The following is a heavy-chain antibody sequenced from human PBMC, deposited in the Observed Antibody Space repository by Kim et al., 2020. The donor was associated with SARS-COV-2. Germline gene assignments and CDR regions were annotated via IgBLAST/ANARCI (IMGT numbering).Heavy chain of an antibody. CDR2: ISGSGGST. V-gene: IGHV3-23*01. CDR1: GFTFSSYA. D-gene: IGHD6-13*01. Sequence: GGSLRLSCAASGFTFSSYAMSWVRQAPGKGLEWVSAISGSGGSTYYADSVKGRFTISRDNSKNTLYLQMNSLRAEDTAVYYCAKSAVGIADPLYYFDYWGQGTLVTVSS. J-gene: IGHJ4*02. CDR3: AKSAVGIADPLYYFDY.